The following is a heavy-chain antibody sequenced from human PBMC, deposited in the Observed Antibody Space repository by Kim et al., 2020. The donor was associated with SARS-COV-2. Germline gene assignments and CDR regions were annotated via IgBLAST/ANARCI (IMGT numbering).Heavy chain of an antibody. CDR2: IYYSGST. CDR3: AGGIAAAGAFDI. Sequence: SETLSLTCTVSGGSISSSSYYWGWIRQPPGKGLEWIGSIYYSGSTYYNPSLKSRVTISVDTSKNQFSLKLSSVTAADTAVYYCAGGIAAAGAFDIWGQGTMVTVSS. V-gene: IGHV4-39*01. CDR1: GGSISSSSYY. D-gene: IGHD6-13*01. J-gene: IGHJ3*02.